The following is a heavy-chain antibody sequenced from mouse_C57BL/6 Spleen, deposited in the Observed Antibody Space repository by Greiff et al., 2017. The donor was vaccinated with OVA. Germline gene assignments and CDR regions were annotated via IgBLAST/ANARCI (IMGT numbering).Heavy chain of an antibody. Sequence: QVQLQQPGTELVKPGASVKLSCKASGYPFTSYWMHWVKQRPGQGLEWIGNINPSNGGTNYNEKFKSKATLTVDKSSSTAYMQLSSLTSEDSAVYYCARYAYYSNPYYAMDYWGQGTSVTVSS. J-gene: IGHJ4*01. D-gene: IGHD2-5*01. V-gene: IGHV1-53*01. CDR2: INPSNGGT. CDR1: GYPFTSYW. CDR3: ARYAYYSNPYYAMDY.